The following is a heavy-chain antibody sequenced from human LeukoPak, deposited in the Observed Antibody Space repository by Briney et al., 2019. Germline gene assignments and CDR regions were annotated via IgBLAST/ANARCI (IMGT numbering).Heavy chain of an antibody. Sequence: GGSLRLSCAASGFTFSSYWMRWVRQAPGKGLEWVASIKEDGSQKSYVDSVRGRFTISRDNGKKSLYLQMNSLRAEDTAVYYCARHLSGVTGYTYGRGIDYWGQGTLVTVSS. V-gene: IGHV3-7*01. CDR2: IKEDGSQK. CDR3: ARHLSGVTGYTYGRGIDY. D-gene: IGHD5-18*01. J-gene: IGHJ4*02. CDR1: GFTFSSYW.